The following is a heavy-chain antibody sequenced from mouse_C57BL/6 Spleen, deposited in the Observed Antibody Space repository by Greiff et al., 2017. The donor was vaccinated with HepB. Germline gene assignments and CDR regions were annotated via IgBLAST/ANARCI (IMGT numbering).Heavy chain of an antibody. D-gene: IGHD1-1*01. V-gene: IGHV1-82*01. CDR2: IYPGDGDT. J-gene: IGHJ2*01. CDR3: ACAITTVVPDY. Sequence: QVQLQQSGPELVKPGASVKISCKASGYAFSSSWMNWVKQRPGKGLEWIGRIYPGDGDTNYNGKFKGKATLTADKSSSTAYMQLSSLTSEDSAVYFCACAITTVVPDYWGQGTTLTVSS. CDR1: GYAFSSSW.